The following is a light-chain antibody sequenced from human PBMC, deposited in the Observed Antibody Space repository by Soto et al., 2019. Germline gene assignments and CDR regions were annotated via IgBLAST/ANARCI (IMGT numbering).Light chain of an antibody. Sequence: LTQPASVSGSPGQSITISCTGTSSDVGGYNYVSWYQQHPGKAPKLMIYEVSNRPSGVSNRFSGSKSGNTASLTISGLQAEDEADYYCSSYTTTTTYVFGTGTKGTVL. CDR2: EVS. V-gene: IGLV2-14*01. CDR1: SSDVGGYNY. CDR3: SSYTTTTTYV. J-gene: IGLJ1*01.